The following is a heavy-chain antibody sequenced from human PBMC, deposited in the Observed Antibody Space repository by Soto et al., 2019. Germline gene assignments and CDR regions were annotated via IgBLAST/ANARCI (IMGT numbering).Heavy chain of an antibody. J-gene: IGHJ4*02. Sequence: QVQLVQSGAEVKKPGSSVTVSCKASGGTFSSYAISWVRQAPGHGLEWVGVITPMYGTTNFAHKFQGRVTISADKSTSTAYMELRSLRSEDTAVHYCATDQVNNIAAAGQFDYWGQGTLVTVSS. CDR3: ATDQVNNIAAAGQFDY. V-gene: IGHV1-69*06. D-gene: IGHD6-13*01. CDR2: ITPMYGTT. CDR1: GGTFSSYA.